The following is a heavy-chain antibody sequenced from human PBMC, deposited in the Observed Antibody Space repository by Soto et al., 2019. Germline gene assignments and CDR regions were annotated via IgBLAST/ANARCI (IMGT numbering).Heavy chain of an antibody. CDR2: IIPILGIA. CDR3: ASDTGSNDYGDYVPFDY. V-gene: IGHV1-69*02. D-gene: IGHD4-17*01. Sequence: QVQLVQSGAEVKKPGSSVKVSCKASGGTFSSSTISWVRQAPGQGLEWMGRIIPILGIANYAKKFQGRVTSNADKSTSTAYMELSSRRSEDTAVYYCASDTGSNDYGDYVPFDYWGQGTLVTVSS. CDR1: GGTFSSST. J-gene: IGHJ4*02.